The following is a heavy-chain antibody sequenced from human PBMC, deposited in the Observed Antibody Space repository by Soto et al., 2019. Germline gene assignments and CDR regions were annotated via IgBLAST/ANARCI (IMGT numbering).Heavy chain of an antibody. CDR1: AGTFSIYT. CDR2: FIPIFGTA. Sequence: ASVKVSCKASAGTFSIYTISWVRQAPGQGLEWMGGFIPIFGTANYAQKFQGRVTITADESTSTAYMELSSLRSEDTAVYYCARNLCGGDCFTHDYYYYGMDVWGQGTTVTVSS. J-gene: IGHJ6*02. D-gene: IGHD2-21*02. CDR3: ARNLCGGDCFTHDYYYYGMDV. V-gene: IGHV1-69*13.